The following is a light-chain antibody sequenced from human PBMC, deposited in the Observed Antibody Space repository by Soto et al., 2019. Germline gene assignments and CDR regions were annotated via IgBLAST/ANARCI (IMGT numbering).Light chain of an antibody. J-gene: IGKJ1*01. CDR1: QSVSNR. V-gene: IGKV3-15*01. Sequence: EVVVTQSPATLSVSPGERATLSCRASQSVSNRIAWYQQRPGQAPRLVVYGVSTRATDIPDRFSGSGSGTEFTLNFISLQSEDFAVYYCQHYNDWPTVTFGQGTKVEIK. CDR2: GVS. CDR3: QHYNDWPTVT.